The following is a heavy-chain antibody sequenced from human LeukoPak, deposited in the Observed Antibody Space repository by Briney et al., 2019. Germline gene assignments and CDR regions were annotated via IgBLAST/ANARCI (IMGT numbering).Heavy chain of an antibody. J-gene: IGHJ4*02. CDR3: AIAPVYGDYVGYFDF. D-gene: IGHD4-17*01. CDR2: IWYDGTTK. CDR1: GFVFSTYG. V-gene: IGHV3-33*03. Sequence: GGSLRLSCAASGFVFSTYGIHWVRQAPDKGLEWVAGIWYDGTTKYYADSVKGRFTISRDNSKNTVSLQMDSLRAEDTAVYSCAIAPVYGDYVGYFDFWGQGAQVTVSS.